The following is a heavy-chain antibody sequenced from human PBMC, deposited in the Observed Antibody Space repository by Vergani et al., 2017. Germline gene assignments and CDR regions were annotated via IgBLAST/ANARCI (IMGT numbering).Heavy chain of an antibody. Sequence: QVQLQQWGGGLLKPSETLSLTCVVNGGSFTSYHWTCIRQCPGEGREWVGDIAHTGRTDYNPSIKSRLTMSVDKSRNQFSLTLNSVTATDTAIYFCARVDTETKCHLCCYCYKDVWGQGTAVTVSS. D-gene: IGHD5-18*01. J-gene: IGHJ6*03. V-gene: IGHV4-34*01. CDR1: GGSFTSYH. CDR3: ARVDTETKCHLCCYCYKDV. CDR2: IAHTGRT.